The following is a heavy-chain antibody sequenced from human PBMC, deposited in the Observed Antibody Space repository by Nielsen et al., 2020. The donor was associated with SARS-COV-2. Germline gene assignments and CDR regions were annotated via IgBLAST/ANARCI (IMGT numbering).Heavy chain of an antibody. J-gene: IGHJ4*02. D-gene: IGHD3-10*01. CDR2: INAGNGNT. Sequence: ASVKVSCKASGYTFTSYAMHWVRQAPGQRLEWMGWINAGNGNTKYSQKFQGRVTITRDTSASTAYMELSSLRSEDTAVYYCARTYGSGSYYRGYFDYWGQGTLVTVSS. CDR1: GYTFTSYA. CDR3: ARTYGSGSYYRGYFDY. V-gene: IGHV1-3*01.